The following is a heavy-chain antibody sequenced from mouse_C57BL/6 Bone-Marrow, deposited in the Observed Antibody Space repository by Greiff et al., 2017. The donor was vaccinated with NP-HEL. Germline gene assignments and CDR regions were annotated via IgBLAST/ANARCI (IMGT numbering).Heavy chain of an antibody. CDR1: GYTFTSYW. CDR3: ARRRGVYDAVFAD. V-gene: IGHV1-64*01. D-gene: IGHD2-3*01. CDR2: IHPNSGST. Sequence: VQLQQPGAELVKPGASVKLSCKASGYTFTSYWMHWVKQRPGQGLEWIGMIHPNSGSTNYNEKFKSKATLTVDKSSSTAYMQLISLTSEDSAVYYGARRRGVYDAVFADWGQGTLVTVSA. J-gene: IGHJ3*01.